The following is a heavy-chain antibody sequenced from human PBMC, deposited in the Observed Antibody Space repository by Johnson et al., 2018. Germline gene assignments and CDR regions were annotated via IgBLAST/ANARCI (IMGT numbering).Heavy chain of an antibody. CDR1: GFTFSSYG. Sequence: QVQLVQSGGGVVQPGRSLRLSCAASGFTFSSYGMHWVRQAPGKGLEWVAVIWYDGSNKYYADSVKGRFTISRDNSKNTLYLQMNSLRSEDTAVYYCAKGPYGDYPRYYYYGMDVCGQGTTVTGSS. CDR2: IWYDGSNK. CDR3: AKGPYGDYPRYYYYGMDV. J-gene: IGHJ6*02. V-gene: IGHV3-33*06. D-gene: IGHD4-17*01.